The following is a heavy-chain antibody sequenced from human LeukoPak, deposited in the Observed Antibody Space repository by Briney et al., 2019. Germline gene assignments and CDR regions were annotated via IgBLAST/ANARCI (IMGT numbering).Heavy chain of an antibody. D-gene: IGHD3-9*01. V-gene: IGHV1-18*01. Sequence: GASVKVACKASGYTFTNYDISWVRQAPGQGLEWMGWISAYNGNTNYAQKRQGRVTMTTDTSTSTAYMELRSLRSEDTAVYYCARYFAGRNAFDIWGQGTMVTVSS. CDR2: ISAYNGNT. CDR1: GYTFTNYD. CDR3: ARYFAGRNAFDI. J-gene: IGHJ3*02.